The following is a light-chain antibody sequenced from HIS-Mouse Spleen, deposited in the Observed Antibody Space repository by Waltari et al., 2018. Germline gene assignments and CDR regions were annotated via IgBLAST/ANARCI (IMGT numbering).Light chain of an antibody. CDR2: RNN. Sequence: QSVLTQPPSASGTPGQRVTISCSGSSSNIGRNYVYWYQQLPGTAPKLLIYRNNQRTEGVPDRFSGSKSGTSASLAISGLRSEDEAEYYCAAWDDSLSGPVFGGGTKLTVL. CDR1: SSNIGRNY. CDR3: AAWDDSLSGPV. J-gene: IGLJ3*02. V-gene: IGLV1-47*01.